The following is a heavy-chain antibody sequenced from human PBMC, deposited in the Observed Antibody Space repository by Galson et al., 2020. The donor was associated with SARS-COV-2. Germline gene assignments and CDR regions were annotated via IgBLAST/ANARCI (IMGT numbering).Heavy chain of an antibody. V-gene: IGHV1-24*01. D-gene: IGHD2-2*01. CDR2: FDPEDGET. CDR1: GYTLTELS. CDR3: ATGPAVVPAAGLMY. Sequence: GESLKISCKVSGYTLTELSMHWVRQAPGKGLEWMGGFDPEDGETIYAQKFQGRVTMTEDTSTDTAYMELSSLRSEDTAVYYCATGPAVVPAAGLMYWGQGTLVTVSS. J-gene: IGHJ4*02.